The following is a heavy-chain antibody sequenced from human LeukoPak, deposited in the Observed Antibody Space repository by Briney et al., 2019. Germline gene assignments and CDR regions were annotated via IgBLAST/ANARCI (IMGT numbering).Heavy chain of an antibody. CDR2: ISWDGGST. CDR1: GFTFDDYT. J-gene: IGHJ4*02. CDR3: AKDLHYYDSSGLDY. D-gene: IGHD3-22*01. Sequence: GGSLRLSCAASGFTFDDYTMHWVRQAPGKGLEWVSLISWDGGSTYYADSVKGRFTISRDNSKNSLYLQMNSLRTEDTALYYCAKDLHYYDSSGLDYWGQGTLVTVSS. V-gene: IGHV3-43*01.